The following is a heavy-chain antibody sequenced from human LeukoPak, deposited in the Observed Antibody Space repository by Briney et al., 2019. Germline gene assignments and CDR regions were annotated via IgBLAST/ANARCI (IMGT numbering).Heavy chain of an antibody. CDR3: ARGIESYGDYGY. D-gene: IGHD4-17*01. CDR2: MYNSGST. Sequence: SETLSLTCTVSGGSISGSYWSWIRQPPGKGLEWIAYMYNSGSTNYNPTLKSRVTISIDTSKDQFSLKLSSLTAADTAIYYCARGIESYGDYGYWGQGILVTVSS. J-gene: IGHJ4*02. CDR1: GGSISGSY. V-gene: IGHV4-59*01.